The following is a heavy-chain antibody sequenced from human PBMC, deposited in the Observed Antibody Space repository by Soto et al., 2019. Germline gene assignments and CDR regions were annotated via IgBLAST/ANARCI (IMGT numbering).Heavy chain of an antibody. D-gene: IGHD1-26*01. J-gene: IGHJ3*02. CDR1: GFTFSNAW. CDR3: TTAAVGSGVGGAFDI. Sequence: PGGSLRLSCAASGFTFSNAWMNWVRQAPGKGLEWVGRIKSKTDGGTTDYAAPVKGRFTISRDDSKNTLYLQMNSLKTEDTAVYYCTTAAVGSGVGGAFDIWGQGTMVTVSS. CDR2: IKSKTDGGTT. V-gene: IGHV3-15*07.